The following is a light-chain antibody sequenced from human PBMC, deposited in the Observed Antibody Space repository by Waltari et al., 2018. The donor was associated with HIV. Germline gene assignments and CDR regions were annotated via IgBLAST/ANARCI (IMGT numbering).Light chain of an antibody. J-gene: IGKJ2*01. Sequence: DIVMTQSPDSLAVSLGERATINCKSSQSILYNSNNKNYLTWYQQKPGQSPKLLISWASTRKSGVSDRFSGSGSGTDFTLTINNLQAEDVAVYYCQHYFTTPYTFGQGTKLEIK. CDR2: WAS. CDR1: QSILYNSNNKNY. V-gene: IGKV4-1*01. CDR3: QHYFTTPYT.